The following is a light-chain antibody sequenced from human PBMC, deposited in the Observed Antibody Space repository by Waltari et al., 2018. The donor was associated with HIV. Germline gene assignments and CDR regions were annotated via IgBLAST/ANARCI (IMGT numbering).Light chain of an antibody. CDR3: QTWGAGILV. CDR2: LNSDGSH. J-gene: IGLJ3*02. V-gene: IGLV4-69*01. CDR1: GGHSNYA. Sequence: QLVLTQSPSASASLGASVKLTCPLSGGHSNYAIAWHQQQPEQGPRYLMKLNSDGSHSKGGGIPDRFSGSISGPERYLTIASLRSEDEGDYYGQTWGAGILVFGGGTKLTVL.